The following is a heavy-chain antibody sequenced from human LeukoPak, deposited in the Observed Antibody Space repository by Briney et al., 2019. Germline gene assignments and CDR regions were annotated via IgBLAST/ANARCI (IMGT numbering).Heavy chain of an antibody. CDR2: INSDGSST. V-gene: IGHV3-74*01. CDR1: GFTFSSYW. D-gene: IGHD3-3*01. CDR3: ARDVPTRSDFWSGYLDY. J-gene: IGHJ4*02. Sequence: PGGSLRLSCAASGFTFSSYWMHWVRQAPGKGLVWVSRINSDGSSTSYADSVKGRFTISRDNAKNTLYLQMNSLGAEDTAVYYCARDVPTRSDFWSGYLDYWGQGTLVTVSS.